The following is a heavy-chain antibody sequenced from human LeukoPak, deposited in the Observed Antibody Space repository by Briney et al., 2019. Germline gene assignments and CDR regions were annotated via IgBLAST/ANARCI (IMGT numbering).Heavy chain of an antibody. J-gene: IGHJ4*02. Sequence: GGSLRLSCAASGFTFSSYAMSWVRQAPGKGLEWVSAISGSGGSTYYADSVKDRFTISRDNSKNTLYQQMNSLRAEDTAVYYCAKHLGLIVVVITFDYWGQGTLVTVSS. CDR3: AKHLGLIVVVITFDY. V-gene: IGHV3-23*01. CDR2: ISGSGGST. D-gene: IGHD3-22*01. CDR1: GFTFSSYA.